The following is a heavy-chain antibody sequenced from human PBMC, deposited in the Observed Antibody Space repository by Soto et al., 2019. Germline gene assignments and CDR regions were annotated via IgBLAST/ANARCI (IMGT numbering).Heavy chain of an antibody. Sequence: SETLSLTCTVSGGSISSGGYYWSWIRQHPGKGLEWIGYIYYSGSTYYNPSLKSRVTISVDASKNQFSLKLSSVTAADTAVYSCARDPRVHIATIGICFDTWGQGTLVTVSS. V-gene: IGHV4-31*02. CDR3: ARDPRVHIATIGICFDT. CDR2: IYYSGST. CDR1: GGSISSGGYY. J-gene: IGHJ5*02. D-gene: IGHD1-1*01.